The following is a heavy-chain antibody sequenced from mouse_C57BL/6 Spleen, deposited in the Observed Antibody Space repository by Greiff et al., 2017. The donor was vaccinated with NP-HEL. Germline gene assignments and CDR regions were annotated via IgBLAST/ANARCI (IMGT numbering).Heavy chain of an antibody. V-gene: IGHV1-59*01. J-gene: IGHJ2*01. Sequence: VQGVESGAELVKPGASVKLSCKASGYTFTEYTIHWVKQRSGQGLEWIGVIDPSDSYTNYNQKFKGKATLTVDTSSSTAYMQLSSLTSEDSAVYYCARPLDSSGYTYYFDYWGQGTTLTVSS. D-gene: IGHD3-2*02. CDR1: GYTFTEYT. CDR3: ARPLDSSGYTYYFDY. CDR2: IDPSDSYT.